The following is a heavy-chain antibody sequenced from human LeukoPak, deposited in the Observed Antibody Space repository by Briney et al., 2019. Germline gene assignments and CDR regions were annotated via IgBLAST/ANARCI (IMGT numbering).Heavy chain of an antibody. J-gene: IGHJ4*02. V-gene: IGHV4-39*07. CDR1: GGSISSSSYY. Sequence: SETLSLTCTVSGGSISSSSYYWGWIRQPPGKGLEWIGSIYYSGSTYYNPSLKSRVTISVDTSKNQFSLKLSSVTAADTAVYYCARSPRVAYCSSTSCYRGYFDYWGQGTLVTVSS. CDR3: ARSPRVAYCSSTSCYRGYFDY. D-gene: IGHD2-2*01. CDR2: IYYSGST.